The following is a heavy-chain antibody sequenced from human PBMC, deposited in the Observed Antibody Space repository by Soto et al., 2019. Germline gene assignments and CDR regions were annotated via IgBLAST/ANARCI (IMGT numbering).Heavy chain of an antibody. CDR3: ARDILMGRSGLKY. D-gene: IGHD3-22*01. J-gene: IGHJ4*02. CDR2: MNPNSGNT. Sequence: ASVKVSFKASGYTFTSYDINWVRRATGQGLEWMGWMNPNSGNTGYAQKFQGRVTMTRNTSISTAYMELSSLRSEDTAVYYCARDILMGRSGLKYWGQGTLVTVSS. V-gene: IGHV1-8*01. CDR1: GYTFTSYD.